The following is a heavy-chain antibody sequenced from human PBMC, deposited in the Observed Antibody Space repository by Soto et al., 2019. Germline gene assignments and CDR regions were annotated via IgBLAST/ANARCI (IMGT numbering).Heavy chain of an antibody. CDR2: INPNSGGT. J-gene: IGHJ6*02. CDR3: ARDGGLYSSSDYYYYGMDV. Sequence: VASVKVSCKASGYTFTGYYMHWVRQAPGQGLEWMGWINPNSGGTNYAQKFQGWVTMTRDTSISTAYMGLSRLRSDDTAVYYCARDGGLYSSSDYYYYGMDVWGRGTTVAVSS. D-gene: IGHD6-6*01. CDR1: GYTFTGYY. V-gene: IGHV1-2*04.